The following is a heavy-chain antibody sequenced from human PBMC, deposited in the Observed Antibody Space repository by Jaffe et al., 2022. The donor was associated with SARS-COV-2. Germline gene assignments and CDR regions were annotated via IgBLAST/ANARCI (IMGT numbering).Heavy chain of an antibody. CDR3: AKGGQSGLADFDY. J-gene: IGHJ4*02. CDR1: GFTFSSYG. Sequence: QVQLVESGGGVVQPGRSLRLSCAASGFTFSSYGMHWVRQAPGKGLEWVAVISYDGSNKYYADSVKGRFTISRDNSKNTLYLQMNSLRAEDTAVYYCAKGGQSGLADFDYWGQGTLVTVSS. V-gene: IGHV3-30*18. CDR2: ISYDGSNK. D-gene: IGHD3-16*01.